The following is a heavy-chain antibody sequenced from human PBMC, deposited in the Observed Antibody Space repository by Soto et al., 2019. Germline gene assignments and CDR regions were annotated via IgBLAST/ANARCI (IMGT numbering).Heavy chain of an antibody. V-gene: IGHV4-61*02. CDR1: GGSISISSYY. CDR3: ARDRSSSWSRYYYGMDV. CDR2: IYTSGST. D-gene: IGHD6-13*01. Sequence: KTSETLSLTCTVSGGSISISSYYWGWIRQPAGKGLEWIGRIYTSGSTNYNPSLKSRVTMSVDTSKNQFSLKLSSVTAADTAVYYCARDRSSSWSRYYYGMDVWGQGTTVTVSS. J-gene: IGHJ6*02.